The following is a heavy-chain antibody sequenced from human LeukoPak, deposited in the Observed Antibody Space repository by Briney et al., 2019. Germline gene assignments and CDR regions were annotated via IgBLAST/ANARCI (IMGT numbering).Heavy chain of an antibody. V-gene: IGHV1-69*06. J-gene: IGHJ3*02. CDR3: ARKGSVTTGGAFDI. CDR2: IIPIFGTA. D-gene: IGHD4-17*01. CDR1: GGTFSSYA. Sequence: ASVKVSCKASGGTFSSYAISWVRQPPGQGLEWMGGIIPIFGTANYAQKFQGRVTITADKSTSTAYMELSSLRSEDTAVYYCARKGSVTTGGAFDIWGQGTMVTVSS.